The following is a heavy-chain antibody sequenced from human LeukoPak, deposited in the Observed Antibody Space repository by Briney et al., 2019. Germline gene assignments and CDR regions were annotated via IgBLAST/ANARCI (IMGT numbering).Heavy chain of an antibody. J-gene: IGHJ4*02. Sequence: PGGSLRLSCAASGFSFSTYNMNWVRQAPGKGLEWVSSITSSGSYIYYADSVKGRFTISRDNAKNSLYLQMNSLRAEDTAVYYCARDRMIVAFDYWGQGTLVTVSS. D-gene: IGHD3-22*01. CDR1: GFSFSTYN. CDR2: ITSSGSYI. V-gene: IGHV3-21*01. CDR3: ARDRMIVAFDY.